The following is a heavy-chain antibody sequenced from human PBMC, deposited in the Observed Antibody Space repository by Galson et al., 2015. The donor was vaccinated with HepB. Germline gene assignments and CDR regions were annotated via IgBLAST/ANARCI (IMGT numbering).Heavy chain of an antibody. CDR1: GYTFSSYS. CDR3: ARGALVAVVNANLNNWFDP. J-gene: IGHJ5*02. CDR2: INTYDNST. D-gene: IGHD2-15*01. Sequence: SVKVSCKASGYTFSSYSIAWVRQAPGQGLEWMGWINTYDNSTNYAQKLQGRVTMTTETSTTTAYMELRSLRSDDTAVYYCARGALVAVVNANLNNWFDPWGQGTLVTVS. V-gene: IGHV1-18*01.